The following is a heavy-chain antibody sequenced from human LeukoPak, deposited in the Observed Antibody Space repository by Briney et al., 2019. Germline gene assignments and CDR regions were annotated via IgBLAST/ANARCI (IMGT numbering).Heavy chain of an antibody. CDR1: GFTFTDYY. Sequence: GGSLRLSCAASGFTFTDYYMSWIRQAPGKGLEWVSYISSSGSTTHYADCVKGRFTISRDNAKDSLYLQTNSLRAEDTAVYYCARVFTIAAAGTVDYWGQGTLLTVSS. D-gene: IGHD6-13*01. V-gene: IGHV3-11*01. CDR3: ARVFTIAAAGTVDY. J-gene: IGHJ4*02. CDR2: ISSSGSTT.